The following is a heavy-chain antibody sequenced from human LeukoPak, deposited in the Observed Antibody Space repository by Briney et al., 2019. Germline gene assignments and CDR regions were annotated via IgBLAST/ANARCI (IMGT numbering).Heavy chain of an antibody. CDR3: ARDPGRQYSSVADV. Sequence: GGSLRLSCAASRFTLSTYWMSWVRRAPGKGLEWLANIKEDGSKKYYVDSVKGRFTISRDNAKNSLYLQMDSLRAEDTAVYYCARDPGRQYSSVADVWGQGTTVTVSS. D-gene: IGHD6-19*01. CDR2: IKEDGSKK. J-gene: IGHJ6*02. CDR1: RFTLSTYW. V-gene: IGHV3-7*03.